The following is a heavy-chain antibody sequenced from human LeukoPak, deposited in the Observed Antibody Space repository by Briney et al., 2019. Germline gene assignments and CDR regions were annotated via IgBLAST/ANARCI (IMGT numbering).Heavy chain of an antibody. CDR3: ARDGGSYSRVTGAFDI. D-gene: IGHD1-26*01. Sequence: ASVKVSCKASGYTFTSYGISWVRQAPGQGLEWMGWISAYNGNTNYAQKLQGRVTMTTDTSTSTAYMELRSLRSDDTAVYYCARDGGSYSRVTGAFDIWGQGTMVTVSS. V-gene: IGHV1-18*01. CDR2: ISAYNGNT. J-gene: IGHJ3*02. CDR1: GYTFTSYG.